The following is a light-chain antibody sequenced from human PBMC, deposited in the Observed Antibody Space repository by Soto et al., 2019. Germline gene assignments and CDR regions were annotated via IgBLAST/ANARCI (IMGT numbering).Light chain of an antibody. Sequence: EIVMTQSPATLSVSPGERATLSCRASQSVNSNLAWYRQKPGQAPRLLISDASTRATGVPARFSGSGSGTEFTLTISSLQSEXXXXXXXXXXXXXXXLTFGGGTKVEIK. CDR2: DAS. J-gene: IGKJ4*01. CDR1: QSVNSN. CDR3: XXXXXXXXLT. V-gene: IGKV3-15*01.